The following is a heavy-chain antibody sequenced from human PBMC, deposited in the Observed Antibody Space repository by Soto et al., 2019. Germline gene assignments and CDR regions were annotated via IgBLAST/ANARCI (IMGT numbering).Heavy chain of an antibody. Sequence: GGSLRLSCAASGFTFSSYTMSWVRQAPGKGLEWVSAISGSGGNTYNADSVKGRFTISRDNSKNTLYLDMISLRAEDTAVYYCAKGLSIAAAGTFDYWGQGTLVTVSS. V-gene: IGHV3-23*01. CDR2: ISGSGGNT. J-gene: IGHJ4*02. CDR1: GFTFSSYT. CDR3: AKGLSIAAAGTFDY. D-gene: IGHD6-13*01.